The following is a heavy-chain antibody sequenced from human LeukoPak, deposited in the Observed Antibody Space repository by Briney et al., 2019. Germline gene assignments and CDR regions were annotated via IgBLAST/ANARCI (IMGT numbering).Heavy chain of an antibody. CDR1: GFTFSSYS. Sequence: GGSLRLSCAASGFTFSSYSMNWVRQAPGKGLEWVSSISSSSSYIYYADSVKGRFTISRDNAKNSLYLQMNSLRAEDTAVYYCARDGTGTPRFDPWGQGTLVTVSS. V-gene: IGHV3-21*01. CDR2: ISSSSSYI. D-gene: IGHD1-1*01. CDR3: ARDGTGTPRFDP. J-gene: IGHJ5*02.